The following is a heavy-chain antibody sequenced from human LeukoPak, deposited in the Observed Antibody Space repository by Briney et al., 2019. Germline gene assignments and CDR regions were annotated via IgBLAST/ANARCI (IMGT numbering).Heavy chain of an antibody. CDR1: GYTFNSYG. CDR2: INSYTGTT. D-gene: IGHD4-17*01. V-gene: IGHV1-18*01. Sequence: ASVKVSCKASGYTFNSYGISWVRQAPGQGLEWMGWINSYTGTTNYGQKFQGRVTMTTDTSTSTAYMELRSLRSDDTAVYYCARDLSGVIAAIGDYGYWGQGTLVTVSS. J-gene: IGHJ4*02. CDR3: ARDLSGVIAAIGDYGY.